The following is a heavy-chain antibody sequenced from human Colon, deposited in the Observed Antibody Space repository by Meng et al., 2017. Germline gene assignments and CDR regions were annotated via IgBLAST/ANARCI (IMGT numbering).Heavy chain of an antibody. D-gene: IGHD3-10*01. CDR1: GSSISSSSFY. J-gene: IGHJ4*02. Sequence: PPLQESGPGLVKPSETLSLTCTVSGSSISSSSFYWGWIRQPPGKGLEWIGNIYYSGNTYYNPSLKSRVTISLDTPKNQFSLRLTSVTAADTAVYYCARVDGYGSGNYYSRLAYWGQGTLVTVSS. V-gene: IGHV4-39*07. CDR2: IYYSGNT. CDR3: ARVDGYGSGNYYSRLAY.